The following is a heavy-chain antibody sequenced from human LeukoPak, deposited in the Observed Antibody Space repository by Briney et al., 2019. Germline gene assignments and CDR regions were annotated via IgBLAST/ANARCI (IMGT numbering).Heavy chain of an antibody. CDR2: MNPNSGNT. CDR1: GYTFTACD. Sequence: ASVTVSCTASGYTFTACDINWVRQAPGQGLEWMGWMNPNSGNTGYGQSFQGRITMTRDISIGTAYMELSNLTSEDTAIYYCTRGSSGRRDNWGQGTLVTVSA. D-gene: IGHD6-19*01. CDR3: TRGSSGRRDN. J-gene: IGHJ4*02. V-gene: IGHV1-8*01.